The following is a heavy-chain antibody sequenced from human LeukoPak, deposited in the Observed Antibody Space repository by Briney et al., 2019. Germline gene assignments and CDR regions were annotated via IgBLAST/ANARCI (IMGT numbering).Heavy chain of an antibody. D-gene: IGHD3-22*01. Sequence: GGSLRLSCAASGFTFSSYAMSWVRQAPGKGLEWVSAISGSGGSTYYADSVKGRFTISRDNSKNTPYLQMNSLRAEDTAVYYCAKLPLSYYYDSSGYYLSGYFDYWGQGTLVTVSS. V-gene: IGHV3-23*01. CDR2: ISGSGGST. CDR1: GFTFSSYA. J-gene: IGHJ4*02. CDR3: AKLPLSYYYDSSGYYLSGYFDY.